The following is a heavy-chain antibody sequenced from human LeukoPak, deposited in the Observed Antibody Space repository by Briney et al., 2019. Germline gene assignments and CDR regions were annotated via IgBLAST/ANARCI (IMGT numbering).Heavy chain of an antibody. CDR1: GASISSYH. CDR2: IYTSGST. CDR3: ARKDGDF. Sequence: SETLPLTCTVSGASISSYHWSWIRQPAGKGLEWIGRIYTSGSTNYNPSLKSRVTMSLDPSKNQLSLKLSSVTAADTAVYFCARKDGDFWGQGTLVTVSS. V-gene: IGHV4-4*07. J-gene: IGHJ4*02.